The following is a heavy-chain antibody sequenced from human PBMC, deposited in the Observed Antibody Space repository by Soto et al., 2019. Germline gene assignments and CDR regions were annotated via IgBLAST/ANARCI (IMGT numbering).Heavy chain of an antibody. J-gene: IGHJ4*02. CDR1: GYSFTSYW. D-gene: IGHD1-26*01. CDR2: IYPGDSDT. V-gene: IGHV5-51*01. CDR3: ARQGSTSPLDFFY. Sequence: GESLKISCKGSGYSFTSYWIGWVRQMPGKGLEWMGIIYPGDSDTRYSPSFQGQVTISADKSISTAYLQWSSLKASDTAMCYFARQGSTSPLDFFYRGQGTLLTVSS.